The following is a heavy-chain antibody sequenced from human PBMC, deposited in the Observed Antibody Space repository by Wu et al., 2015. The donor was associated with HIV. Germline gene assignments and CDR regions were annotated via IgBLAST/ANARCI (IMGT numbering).Heavy chain of an antibody. D-gene: IGHD6-13*01. Sequence: VQLVQSGAEVKKPGSSVKLSCRASGGTFSSFSINWVRQAPGQGLEWTGGIIPIFGTATYAQRFQGRATITSDESTSTAYMEVTGLRSEDTAVYYCARVGGSSWYREFDLWGQGTMVTVSS. CDR3: ARVGGSSWYREFDL. CDR2: IIPIFGTA. J-gene: IGHJ3*01. V-gene: IGHV1-69*05. CDR1: GGTFSSFS.